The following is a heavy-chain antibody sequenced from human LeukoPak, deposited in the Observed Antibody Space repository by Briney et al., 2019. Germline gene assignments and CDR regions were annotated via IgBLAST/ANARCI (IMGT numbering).Heavy chain of an antibody. Sequence: GGSLRLSCAASGFTFDDHGMSWVRQAPGKGLEWVSSIFPSGGEIHYADSVRGRFTISRDNSKSTLSLQMNSLRAEDTAIYYCATYRQVLLPFESWGQGTLVTVSS. CDR3: ATYRQVLLPFES. CDR2: IFPSGGEI. V-gene: IGHV3-23*01. J-gene: IGHJ4*02. D-gene: IGHD2-8*02. CDR1: GFTFDDHG.